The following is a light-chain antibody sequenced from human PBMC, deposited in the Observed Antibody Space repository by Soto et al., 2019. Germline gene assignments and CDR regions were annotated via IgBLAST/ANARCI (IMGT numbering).Light chain of an antibody. CDR3: QQLNSYPPWT. CDR1: QGISSY. J-gene: IGKJ1*01. Sequence: DIQLTQSPSFLSASVGDRVTITCRASQGISSYLAWYQQKPGKAPKLLIYAASTLQSGVPSMFSGSGSGTEFTLTISSLQPEDFATYYCQQLNSYPPWTFGQGTKVEIK. V-gene: IGKV1-9*01. CDR2: AAS.